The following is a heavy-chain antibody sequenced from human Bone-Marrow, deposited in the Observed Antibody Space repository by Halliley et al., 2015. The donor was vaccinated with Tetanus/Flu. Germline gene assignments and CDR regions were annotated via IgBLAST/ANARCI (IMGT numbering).Heavy chain of an antibody. J-gene: IGHJ5*02. Sequence: CAASGFTFSNYFMSWIRQAPGKGPEWLSYISSSGSMIYYADSVKGRFTISRDNSKNSLFLQMNSLTVEDTAVYYCAREESGDPGWFDPWGQGTQVTVSS. CDR2: ISSSGSMI. V-gene: IGHV3-11*01. CDR3: AREESGDPGWFDP. D-gene: IGHD5-12*01. CDR1: GFTFSNYF.